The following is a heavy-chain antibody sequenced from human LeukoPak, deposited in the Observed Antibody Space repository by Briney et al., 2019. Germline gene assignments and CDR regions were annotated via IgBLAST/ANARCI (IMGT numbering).Heavy chain of an antibody. Sequence: GGSPRLSCAASGFTFSSYSMNWVRQAPGKGLEWVSSISSSSSYIYYADSVKGRFTISRDNAKNSLYLQMNSLRAEDRAVYYCARGDVDSSGYYRLLDYYYYYGMDVWGQGTTVTVSS. CDR3: ARGDVDSSGYYRLLDYYYYYGMDV. CDR2: ISSSSSYI. CDR1: GFTFSSYS. V-gene: IGHV3-21*01. D-gene: IGHD3-22*01. J-gene: IGHJ6*02.